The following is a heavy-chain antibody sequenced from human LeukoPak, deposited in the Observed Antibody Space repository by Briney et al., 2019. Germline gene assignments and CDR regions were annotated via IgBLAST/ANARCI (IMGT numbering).Heavy chain of an antibody. CDR2: IKQDGSEK. Sequence: GGSLRLSCAASGFTFSSYWMSWVRQAPGKGLEWVANIKQDGSEKYYADSVKGRFTISRDNAKNSLYLQMNSLRAEDTAVYYCARDTGSGMNYYYMDVWGKGTTVTVSS. CDR3: ARDTGSGMNYYYMDV. CDR1: GFTFSSYW. D-gene: IGHD3-10*01. V-gene: IGHV3-7*01. J-gene: IGHJ6*03.